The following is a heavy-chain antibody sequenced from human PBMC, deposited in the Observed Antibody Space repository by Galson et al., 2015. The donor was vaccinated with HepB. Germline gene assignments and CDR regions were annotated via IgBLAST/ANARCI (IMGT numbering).Heavy chain of an antibody. D-gene: IGHD6-19*01. Sequence: SLRLSCAASGFTVSSNYMSWVRQAPGKGLEWVSVIYSGGSTYYADSVKGRFTISRDNSKNTLYLQMNSLRAEDTAVYYCASNGLYSSGLDFDYWGQGTLVTVSS. CDR1: GFTVSSNY. J-gene: IGHJ4*02. CDR3: ASNGLYSSGLDFDY. CDR2: IYSGGST. V-gene: IGHV3-66*01.